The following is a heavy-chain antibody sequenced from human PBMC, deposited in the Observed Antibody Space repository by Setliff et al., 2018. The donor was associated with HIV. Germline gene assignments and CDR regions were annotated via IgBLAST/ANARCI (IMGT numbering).Heavy chain of an antibody. CDR3: HRFMHV. CDR2: ISPDNGNR. J-gene: IGHJ6*03. CDR1: GYTFTDFF. V-gene: IGHV1-2*02. Sequence: ASVKVSCKASGYTFTDFFLHWVRQAPGQGLEWMGWISPDNGNRRIQRRFQGRVTMTRDTSINTAYMELSGLRAEDSAVYYCHRFMHVWGKGTTVTVSS.